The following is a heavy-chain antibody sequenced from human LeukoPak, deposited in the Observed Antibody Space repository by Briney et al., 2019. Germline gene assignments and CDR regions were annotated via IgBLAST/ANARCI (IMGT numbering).Heavy chain of an antibody. Sequence: PGGSLRLSCAASGFTFSSYSMNWIRQPPGKGLEWIGSIHYSGSTYYNPSLKSRVTISVDTSKNQFSLKLSSVTAADTAVYYCARVDYYDSSGYYADYWGQGTLVTVSS. CDR2: IHYSGST. V-gene: IGHV4-39*01. D-gene: IGHD3-22*01. CDR3: ARVDYYDSSGYYADY. J-gene: IGHJ4*02. CDR1: GFTFSSYS.